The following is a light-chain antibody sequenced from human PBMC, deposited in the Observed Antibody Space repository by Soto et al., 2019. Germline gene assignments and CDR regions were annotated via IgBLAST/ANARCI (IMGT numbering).Light chain of an antibody. CDR2: GAS. CDR1: QSVNIY. V-gene: IGKV3D-15*01. J-gene: IGKJ4*01. Sequence: ILMTQSPAPLSVSPGERATLSCRARQSVNIYLAWYQQKPGQAPRLLIFGASYRATGIPARFSGSGSGTEFNLTISSLQYEDFAVDFCQQYDDWLRLTFGGGTKVDIK. CDR3: QQYDDWLRLT.